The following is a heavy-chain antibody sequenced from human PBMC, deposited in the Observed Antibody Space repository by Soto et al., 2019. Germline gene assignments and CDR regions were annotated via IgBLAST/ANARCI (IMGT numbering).Heavy chain of an antibody. V-gene: IGHV1-18*04. CDR1: GYTFTSYG. Sequence: ALVKVSCKASGYTFTSYGISWVRQAPGQGLEWMGWISAYNGNTNYAQKLQGRVTMTTDTSTSTAYMELRSLRSDDTAVYYCARDMIYYDSSGYLPDYWGQGTLVTVSS. D-gene: IGHD3-22*01. CDR3: ARDMIYYDSSGYLPDY. CDR2: ISAYNGNT. J-gene: IGHJ4*02.